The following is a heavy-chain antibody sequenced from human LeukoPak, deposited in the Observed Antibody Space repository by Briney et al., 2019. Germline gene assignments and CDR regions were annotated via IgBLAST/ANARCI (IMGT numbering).Heavy chain of an antibody. V-gene: IGHV4-59*07. J-gene: IGHJ4*02. D-gene: IGHD5/OR15-5a*01. CDR1: GGSIRSYH. Sequence: SDTLSLTCTVSGGSIRSYHWRWLRQPPGKGLEWIGYIYYSGSNNYNPSLKSPVPISVDTSKNQFSLTMSPVTAADTAGYYCARQSEHEVYDGYFDYWGQGTLGTVSS. CDR3: ARQSEHEVYDGYFDY. CDR2: IYYSGSN.